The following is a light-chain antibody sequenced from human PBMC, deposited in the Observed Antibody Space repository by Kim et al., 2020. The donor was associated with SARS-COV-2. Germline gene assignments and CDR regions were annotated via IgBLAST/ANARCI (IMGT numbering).Light chain of an antibody. CDR1: KLGDKY. Sequence: LGQTAGSTYSGEKLGDKYVFWYQQKPGQSPVVVISHTTERPSGIPERFSGSHSWNTGTLTISGTQAMDEGDYYCQAWDRSTAVFGGGTQLTVL. J-gene: IGLJ3*02. CDR3: QAWDRSTAV. V-gene: IGLV3-1*01. CDR2: HTT.